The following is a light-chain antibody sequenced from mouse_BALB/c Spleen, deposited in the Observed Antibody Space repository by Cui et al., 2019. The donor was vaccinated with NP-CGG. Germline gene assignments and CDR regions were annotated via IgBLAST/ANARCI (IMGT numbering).Light chain of an antibody. V-gene: IGLV1*01. J-gene: IGLJ1*01. CDR1: TGAVTTSNY. CDR2: GTN. Sequence: HGVLTHESVLTTSPGETVTLTCRSSTGAVTTSNYANWVQEKPDHLFTGLIGGTNNRAPGVPARFSGSLIGDKAALTITGAQTEDEAIYFCALWYSNHWVFGGGTKLTVL. CDR3: ALWYSNHWV.